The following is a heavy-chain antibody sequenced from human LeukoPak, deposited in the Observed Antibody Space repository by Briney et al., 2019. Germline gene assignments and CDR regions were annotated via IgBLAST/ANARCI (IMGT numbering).Heavy chain of an antibody. V-gene: IGHV3-48*01. Sequence: GGSLRLSCAASGFTFSSYSMNWVRQAPGKGLEWVSYISSSSSTIYYADSVKGRFTISRDNAKNSLYLQMNSLRAEDTAVYYCASTPSTYYDFWSGHYWGQETLVTVSS. CDR3: ASTPSTYYDFWSGHY. J-gene: IGHJ4*02. CDR2: ISSSSSTI. D-gene: IGHD3-3*01. CDR1: GFTFSSYS.